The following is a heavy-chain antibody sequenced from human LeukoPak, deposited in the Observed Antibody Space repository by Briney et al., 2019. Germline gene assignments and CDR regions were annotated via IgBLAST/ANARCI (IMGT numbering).Heavy chain of an antibody. D-gene: IGHD2-15*01. V-gene: IGHV4-34*01. CDR2: INHSGST. Sequence: KPSETLSLTCAVYGGSFSGYYRSWIRQPPGKGLEWIGEINHSGSTNYNPSLKSRVTISVDTSKNQFSLKLSSVTAADTAVYYCARGVGYCSGGSCYPPRYWGQGTLVTVSS. CDR1: GGSFSGYY. J-gene: IGHJ4*02. CDR3: ARGVGYCSGGSCYPPRY.